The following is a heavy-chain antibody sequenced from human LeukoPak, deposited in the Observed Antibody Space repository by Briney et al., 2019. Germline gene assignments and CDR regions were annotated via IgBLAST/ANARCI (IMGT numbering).Heavy chain of an antibody. J-gene: IGHJ4*02. CDR3: ARFHADFWSGYYSY. V-gene: IGHV4-38-2*01. D-gene: IGHD3-3*01. CDR1: GYSISSGYY. CDR2: IYHSGST. Sequence: SETLSLTCAVSGYSISSGYYWGWIRQPPGKGLEWIGSIYHSGSTYYNPSLKSRVTISVDTSKNQFSLKLSSVTAADMAVYYCARFHADFWSGYYSYWGQGTLVTVSS.